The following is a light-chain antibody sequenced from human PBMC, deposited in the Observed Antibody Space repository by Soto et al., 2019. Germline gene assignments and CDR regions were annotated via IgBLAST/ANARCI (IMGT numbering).Light chain of an antibody. CDR3: QQYKNLPPT. CDR1: QDINNF. Sequence: DIRMTQSPSSLSASVGDRITITCQASQDINNFLNWYQQKPGKAPRLLIYDTSNVEGGVPSRFSGTGSGTDFTFTISSLQPEDIATYYCQQYKNLPPTFGGGTKVEIK. CDR2: DTS. V-gene: IGKV1-33*01. J-gene: IGKJ4*01.